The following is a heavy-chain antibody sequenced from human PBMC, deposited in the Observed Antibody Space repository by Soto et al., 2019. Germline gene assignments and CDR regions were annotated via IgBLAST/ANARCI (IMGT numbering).Heavy chain of an antibody. CDR2: LYSGTT. CDR3: VRHVGDNLWYFDY. Sequence: PSETLSLTCTVSGDSIRSGSYHWGWIRQPPGNGAGVDCEYLYSGTTYYNPSLKSRVTISVDMSRNQFSVKVNSVTAADTATYYCVRHVGDNLWYFDYWGQGTLVTVSS. CDR1: GDSIRSGSYH. D-gene: IGHD1-1*01. J-gene: IGHJ4*02. V-gene: IGHV4-39*01.